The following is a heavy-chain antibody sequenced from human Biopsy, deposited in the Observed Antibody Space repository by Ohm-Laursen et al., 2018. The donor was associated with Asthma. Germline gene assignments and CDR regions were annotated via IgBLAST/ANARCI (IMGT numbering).Heavy chain of an antibody. CDR1: GYPFIGYH. Sequence: ASVKVSCKASGYPFIGYHIHWMRQAPGRGLEWMGRINPNSGDTNYAQKFQGRVTMTRDTSISTAYMEVSRLRSDDTAVYYCARGQKSAGDRWFDPWGQGTLVTVSS. CDR3: ARGQKSAGDRWFDP. CDR2: INPNSGDT. V-gene: IGHV1-2*06. J-gene: IGHJ5*02. D-gene: IGHD6-13*01.